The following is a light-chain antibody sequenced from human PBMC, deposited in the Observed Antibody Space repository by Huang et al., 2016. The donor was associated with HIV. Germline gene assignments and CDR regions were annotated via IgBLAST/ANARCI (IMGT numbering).Light chain of an antibody. CDR3: QQYYDTPLT. CDR2: WSS. V-gene: IGKV4-1*01. J-gene: IGKJ3*01. CDR1: QSVLNTHNHREY. Sequence: DIVMTQSPASLAVSLGERATINCRSSQSVLNTHNHREYLAWYQQKTGQRPRLLIYWSSTRESGVPDRFLGTGSGTDFTLTISNLQAEDVAVYFCQQYYDTPLTFGPGTKVDIK.